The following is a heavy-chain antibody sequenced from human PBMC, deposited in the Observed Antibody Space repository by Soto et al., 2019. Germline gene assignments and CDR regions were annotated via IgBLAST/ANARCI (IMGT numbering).Heavy chain of an antibody. D-gene: IGHD4-17*01. CDR3: ATDYGWAFQI. V-gene: IGHV3-15*01. CDR2: IQTKTGGGTA. Sequence: EVQVVAAGGVLVKPGESLRLSCAGSGLRFSDVKMTWVRQLPGKGLEWVGRIQTKTGGGTADYPAAVRGRFTISRDDSKNTLYLQLNSLKTEDTAVYYCATDYGWAFQIWGQGTTVTVSS. CDR1: GLRFSDVK. J-gene: IGHJ3*02.